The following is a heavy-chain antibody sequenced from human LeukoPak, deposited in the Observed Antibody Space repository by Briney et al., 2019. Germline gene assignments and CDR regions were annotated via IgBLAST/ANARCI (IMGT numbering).Heavy chain of an antibody. CDR2: TYSGGST. D-gene: IGHD1-26*01. J-gene: IGHJ4*02. V-gene: IGHV3-53*01. CDR3: ARVSGSYLYYFDY. CDR1: GFTVSSNY. Sequence: GGSLRLSCAASGFTVSSNYMSWVRQAPGKGLEWVSVTYSGGSTYYADSVKGRFTISRDNSKNTLYLQMNSLRAEDTAVYYCARVSGSYLYYFDYWGQGTLVTVSS.